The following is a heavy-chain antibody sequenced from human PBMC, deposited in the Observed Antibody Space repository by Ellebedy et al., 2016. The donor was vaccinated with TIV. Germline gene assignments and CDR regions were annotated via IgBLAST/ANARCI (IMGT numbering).Heavy chain of an antibody. V-gene: IGHV1-69*10. J-gene: IGHJ4*02. CDR1: AGTFSSYG. D-gene: IGHD4-23*01. Sequence: AASVKVSCKASAGTFSSYGISWVRQAPGQGLEWMGGIIPILGKANYAQKFQGRVTITADESTSTAYMELSSLRSEDTAVYYCARVGNYYGGNPSYYFDYWGQGTLVTVSS. CDR2: IIPILGKA. CDR3: ARVGNYYGGNPSYYFDY.